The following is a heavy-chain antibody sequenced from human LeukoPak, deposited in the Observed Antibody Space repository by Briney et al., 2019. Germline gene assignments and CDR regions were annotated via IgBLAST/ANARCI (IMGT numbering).Heavy chain of an antibody. Sequence: SETLSLTWTVSGGSISSYYWSWIRQPAGKGLEWIGRIYTSGSTNYNPSLKSRVTMSVDTSKNQFSLKLSSVTAADTAVYYCARDRIAAAGYYYGMDVWGQGNTVTVSS. CDR1: GGSISSYY. CDR2: IYTSGST. CDR3: ARDRIAAAGYYYGMDV. J-gene: IGHJ6*02. V-gene: IGHV4-4*07. D-gene: IGHD6-13*01.